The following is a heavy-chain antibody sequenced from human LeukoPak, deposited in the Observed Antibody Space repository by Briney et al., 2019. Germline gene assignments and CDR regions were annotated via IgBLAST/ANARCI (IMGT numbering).Heavy chain of an antibody. V-gene: IGHV3-74*01. Sequence: GGSLRLSCVASGSTFTTYWMHWVRQAPGKGLVWVSRINGDGSNSNYADSVKGRFTISRDNARNTLYLQMNGLRAEDTALYYCARTSPTSHFDFWGQGTLVTVSS. CDR2: INGDGSNS. D-gene: IGHD3-16*01. CDR1: GSTFTTYW. J-gene: IGHJ4*02. CDR3: ARTSPTSHFDF.